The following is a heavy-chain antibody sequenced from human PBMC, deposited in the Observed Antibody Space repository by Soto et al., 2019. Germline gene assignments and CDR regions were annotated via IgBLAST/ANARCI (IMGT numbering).Heavy chain of an antibody. CDR2: ISYDGSNK. V-gene: IGHV3-30-3*01. J-gene: IGHJ6*02. CDR3: ARDPYYDFWSGAGGMDV. Sequence: GGSLRLSCAASGFTFSSYAMHWVRQAPGKGLEWVAVISYDGSNKYYADSVKGRFTISRDNSKNTLYLQMNSLRAEDTAVYYCARDPYYDFWSGAGGMDVWGQGTTVTVSS. CDR1: GFTFSSYA. D-gene: IGHD3-3*01.